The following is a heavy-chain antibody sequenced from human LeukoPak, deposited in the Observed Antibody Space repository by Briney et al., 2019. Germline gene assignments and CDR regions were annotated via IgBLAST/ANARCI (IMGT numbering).Heavy chain of an antibody. CDR2: VKSDGSVT. V-gene: IGHV3-74*01. CDR3: ARGARERGFDY. CDR1: GFSFTLYW. D-gene: IGHD1-26*01. Sequence: GGSLRLSCAASGFSFTLYWMHWVRQAPGKGLVWVASVKSDGSVTSYADAVKGRFSISADNAKNTQYLQMNSLRADDTAVYYCARGARERGFDYWGQGTLVTDSS. J-gene: IGHJ4*02.